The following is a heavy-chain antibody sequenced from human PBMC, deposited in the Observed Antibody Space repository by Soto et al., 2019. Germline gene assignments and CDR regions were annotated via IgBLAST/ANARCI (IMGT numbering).Heavy chain of an antibody. V-gene: IGHV5-51*01. CDR2: VNPADSDI. J-gene: IGHJ4*02. CDR3: ARHQRDDASRKIDC. D-gene: IGHD3-16*01. Sequence: GESLKISCQGSGYSFTSNWIGWVRQMPGKGLEWMGIVNPADSDIKYSPSFQGQVTISADKSIGTAYLQWSSLKASDTAMYYCARHQRDDASRKIDCWGQGTLVTVSS. CDR1: GYSFTSNW.